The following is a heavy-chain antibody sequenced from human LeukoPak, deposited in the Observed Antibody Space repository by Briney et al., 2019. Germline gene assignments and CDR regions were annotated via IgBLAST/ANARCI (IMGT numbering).Heavy chain of an antibody. CDR3: ARDGSYYGYY. D-gene: IGHD1-26*01. CDR2: INHSGST. Sequence: PSETLSLTCTVYGGSFSAYWWSWIRQPPGKGLEWIGEINHSGSTNYNPSLKSRVTISVDTSKNQFSLKLSSVTAADTAVYYCARDGSYYGYYWGQGTLVTVSS. V-gene: IGHV4-34*01. CDR1: GGSFSAYW. J-gene: IGHJ4*02.